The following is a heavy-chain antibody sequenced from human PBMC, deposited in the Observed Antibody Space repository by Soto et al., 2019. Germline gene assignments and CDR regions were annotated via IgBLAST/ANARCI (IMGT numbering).Heavy chain of an antibody. Sequence: QVQLVQSGAEVRKPGSSVTVSCKASGYTFTDYYIHWVRQAPGQGLEWMGWMNPKTGVTNYVQKFKGRVNMTRDTSITSAYKELSRLRSDDTAVYYCARYVVGSDYFDSWGQGTLVNVSS. J-gene: IGHJ4*02. CDR1: GYTFTDYY. D-gene: IGHD1-26*01. CDR2: MNPKTGVT. CDR3: ARYVVGSDYFDS. V-gene: IGHV1-2*02.